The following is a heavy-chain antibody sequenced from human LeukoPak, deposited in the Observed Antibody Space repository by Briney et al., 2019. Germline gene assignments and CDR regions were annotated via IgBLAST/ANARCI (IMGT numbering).Heavy chain of an antibody. V-gene: IGHV3-9*01. CDR2: ISWNSGSI. D-gene: IGHD1-7*01. Sequence: GRSLRLSCAASGFTFDDYAMHWVRQAPGKGLEWVSGISWNSGSIGYADSVKGRFTISRDNAKNSLYLQMNSLRAEDTALYYCAKDETGTTFAGFDYWGQGTLVIVSS. CDR1: GFTFDDYA. CDR3: AKDETGTTFAGFDY. J-gene: IGHJ4*02.